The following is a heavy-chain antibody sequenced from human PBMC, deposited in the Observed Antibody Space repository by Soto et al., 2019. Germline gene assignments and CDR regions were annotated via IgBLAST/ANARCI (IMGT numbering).Heavy chain of an antibody. D-gene: IGHD5-18*01. V-gene: IGHV4-59*01. CDR2: IYYSGST. Sequence: SETLSLTCTVSGGSISSYYWSWIRQPPGKGLEWIGYIYYSGSTNYNPSLKSRVTISVDTSKNQFSLKLSSVTAADTAVYYCARDNPQPVDTAMDPRRGVGYYYGMDVWGQGTTVTVSS. CDR1: GGSISSYY. CDR3: ARDNPQPVDTAMDPRRGVGYYYGMDV. J-gene: IGHJ6*02.